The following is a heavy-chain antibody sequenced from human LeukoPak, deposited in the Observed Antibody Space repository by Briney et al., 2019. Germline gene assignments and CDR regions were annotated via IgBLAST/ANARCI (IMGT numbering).Heavy chain of an antibody. CDR1: GFIYSSFW. J-gene: IGHJ4*02. V-gene: IGHV3-7*01. Sequence: GGSLRLSCAASGFIYSSFWMSRVRQAPGKGLEWVANIEPDGSGKNYVDSVRGRFTISRDNAKNSLYLQMNSVRVEDSAVYYCAGSLWPEDYWGQGTLVTVSS. CDR3: AGSLWPEDY. D-gene: IGHD2-21*01. CDR2: IEPDGSGK.